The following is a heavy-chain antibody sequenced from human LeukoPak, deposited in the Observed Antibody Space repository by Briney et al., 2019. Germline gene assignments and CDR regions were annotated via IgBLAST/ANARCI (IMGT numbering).Heavy chain of an antibody. D-gene: IGHD2-2*01. J-gene: IGHJ4*02. CDR2: IKSTGDTT. CDR1: GYTFTSYH. V-gene: IGHV1-46*01. CDR3: VREDAHTYYFDF. Sequence: ASVQVSCKTSGYTFTSYHMHWVRQAPGQGLEWVAIIKSTGDTTVYAQKFQGRVTGTRDTSTSTVYMDLSSLSSEDTAVYYCVREDAHTYYFDFWGPGTLVTVSS.